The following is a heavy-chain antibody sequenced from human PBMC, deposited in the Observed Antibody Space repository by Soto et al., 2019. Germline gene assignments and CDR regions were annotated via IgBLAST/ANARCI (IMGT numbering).Heavy chain of an antibody. CDR3: AIDMNTGVVYFDI. V-gene: IGHV1-18*01. CDR1: GYTFTSYG. J-gene: IGHJ4*02. CDR2: ISAHNGNT. Sequence: ASVKVSCKASGYTFTSYGITWVRQAPGQGLEWMGWISAHNGNTDYAQKLQGRVIVTRDTSTSTAYMELRSLISDDTAVYYCAIDMNTGVVYFDIWGQ. D-gene: IGHD5-18*01.